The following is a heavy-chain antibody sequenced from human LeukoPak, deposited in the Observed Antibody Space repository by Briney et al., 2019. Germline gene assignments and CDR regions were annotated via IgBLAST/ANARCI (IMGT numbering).Heavy chain of an antibody. Sequence: PSETLSLTCAVYGGSFSGYYWSWIRQPPGKGLEWIGEINHSGSTNYNPSLKSRVTISVDTSKNQFSLKLSSVTAADTAVYYCARESMSYYYYGMDVWGQGTTVTVSS. CDR2: INHSGST. CDR1: GGSFSGYY. V-gene: IGHV4-34*01. D-gene: IGHD2/OR15-2a*01. CDR3: ARESMSYYYYGMDV. J-gene: IGHJ6*02.